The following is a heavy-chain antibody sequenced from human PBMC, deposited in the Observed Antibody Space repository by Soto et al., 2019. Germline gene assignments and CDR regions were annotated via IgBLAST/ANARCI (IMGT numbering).Heavy chain of an antibody. Sequence: ASVKVSCKASGYTFTSYGISWVRQAPGQGLEWMGWISAYNGNTNYAQKLQGRVTMTTDTSTSTAYMELRSLRSDDTAVYYCEREGEWELVGTFDYWGQGTLVTVSS. CDR1: GYTFTSYG. CDR3: EREGEWELVGTFDY. D-gene: IGHD1-26*01. CDR2: ISAYNGNT. V-gene: IGHV1-18*01. J-gene: IGHJ4*02.